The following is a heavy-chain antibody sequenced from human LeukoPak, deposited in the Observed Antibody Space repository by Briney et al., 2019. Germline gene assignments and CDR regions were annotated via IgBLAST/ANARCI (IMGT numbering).Heavy chain of an antibody. Sequence: RAGESLKISCKGSGYSFSTHWIGWVRQMPGKGLEWLGIIYAGDFDTRYSPSFQGQVTISVDRSINTAYLQWNSLKASDTAIYYCARGGDDEDRPNDVIEIWGQGTLVTVSS. CDR2: IYAGDFDT. J-gene: IGHJ4*01. V-gene: IGHV5-51*01. D-gene: IGHD1-1*01. CDR1: GYSFSTHW. CDR3: ARGGDDEDRPNDVIEI.